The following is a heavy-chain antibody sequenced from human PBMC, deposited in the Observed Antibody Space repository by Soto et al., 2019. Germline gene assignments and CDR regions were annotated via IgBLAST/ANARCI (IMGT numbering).Heavy chain of an antibody. CDR3: ARSRITMVRGVIMDYYYGMDV. D-gene: IGHD3-10*01. CDR1: GGSISSSSYY. J-gene: IGHJ6*02. Sequence: SETLSLTCTVSGGSISSSSYYWGWIRQPPGKGLEWIGSIYYSGSTYYNPSLKSRVTISVDTSKNQFSLKLSSVTAADTAVYYCARSRITMVRGVIMDYYYGMDVWGQGTTVTVSS. V-gene: IGHV4-39*01. CDR2: IYYSGST.